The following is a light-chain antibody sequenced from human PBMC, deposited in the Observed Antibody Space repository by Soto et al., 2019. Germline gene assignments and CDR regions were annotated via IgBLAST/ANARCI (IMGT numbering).Light chain of an antibody. CDR2: GAS. V-gene: IGKV3-15*01. CDR3: HHYHDWPPYN. J-gene: IGKJ2*01. Sequence: EIVLTQSPGTLSLSPGERATLSCRASQSISRNLAWYQQKPGQPPRLLIYGASTRATGIPDRFSGSGSGTDFTLTISGLQSEDFAVYYCHHYHDWPPYNFGQGTKVDIK. CDR1: QSISRN.